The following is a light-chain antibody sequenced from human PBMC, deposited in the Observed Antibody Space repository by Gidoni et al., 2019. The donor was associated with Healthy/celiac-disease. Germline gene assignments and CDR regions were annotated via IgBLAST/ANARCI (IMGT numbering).Light chain of an antibody. CDR2: GAS. Sequence: EIVLTQSPGTLSVSPGERATLSCRASQSVSSSYLAWYQPNPGQAPRLLIYGASSRATGIPDRFSGSWSGTDFTLTISRLEPEDFAVYYCQQYGSSFTFGPGTKVDIK. J-gene: IGKJ3*01. CDR3: QQYGSSFT. V-gene: IGKV3-20*01. CDR1: QSVSSSY.